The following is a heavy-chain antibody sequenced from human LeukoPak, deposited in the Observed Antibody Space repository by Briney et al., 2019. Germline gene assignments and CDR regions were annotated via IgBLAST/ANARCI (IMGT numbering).Heavy chain of an antibody. CDR1: GVTFSNYA. Sequence: AGGSLSLSCPAFGVTFSNYAMPWAGQAQGKGLECVSTISGGGDNTYYADSVRGRFTISRDNSNNTLYLQMTSLRAGDTAVYYCAKTTTDYGDYRTYWGLGTQVTVSS. V-gene: IGHV3-23*01. J-gene: IGHJ4*02. CDR2: ISGGGDNT. CDR3: AKTTTDYGDYRTY. D-gene: IGHD4-17*01.